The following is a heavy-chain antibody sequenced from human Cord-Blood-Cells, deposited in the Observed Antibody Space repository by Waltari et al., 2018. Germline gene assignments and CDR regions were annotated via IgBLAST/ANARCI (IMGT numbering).Heavy chain of an antibody. Sequence: EVQLVESGGGLVKPVGSLRLSCAASGFTFSSYILNWVRQAPGNGLEWVSSISSSSSYIYYADSVKGRFTISRDNAKNSLYLQMNSLRAEDTAVYYCARTSGWYAFDIWGQGTMVTVSS. CDR1: GFTFSSYI. CDR3: ARTSGWYAFDI. V-gene: IGHV3-21*01. CDR2: ISSSSSYI. D-gene: IGHD6-19*01. J-gene: IGHJ3*02.